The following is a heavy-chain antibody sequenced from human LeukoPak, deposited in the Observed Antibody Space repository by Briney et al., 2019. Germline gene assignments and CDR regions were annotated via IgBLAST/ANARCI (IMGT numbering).Heavy chain of an antibody. Sequence: GGSLRLSCAASGFTFSSYAMSWVRQAPGKGLEWVSAISGSGGSTYYADSVKGRFTISRDNSKNTLYLQMNSLRAEDTAVYYCAKLISSSWPHYYYYYMDVWGKGTTVTVSS. J-gene: IGHJ6*03. CDR2: ISGSGGST. CDR1: GFTFSSYA. V-gene: IGHV3-23*01. CDR3: AKLISSSWPHYYYYYMDV. D-gene: IGHD6-13*01.